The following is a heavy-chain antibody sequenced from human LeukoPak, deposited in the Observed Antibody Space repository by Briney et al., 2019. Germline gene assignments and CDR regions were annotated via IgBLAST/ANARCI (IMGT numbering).Heavy chain of an antibody. Sequence: ASVKVSCKASGYTFTSYGISWVRQAPGQGLEWMGWISAYNGNTNYAQKLQGRVTMTTDTSTSTAYMELRSLRSDDTAVYYCARDLGYYYDSSGYWSLFDYWGQGTLDTVSS. CDR2: ISAYNGNT. J-gene: IGHJ4*02. D-gene: IGHD3-22*01. V-gene: IGHV1-18*01. CDR1: GYTFTSYG. CDR3: ARDLGYYYDSSGYWSLFDY.